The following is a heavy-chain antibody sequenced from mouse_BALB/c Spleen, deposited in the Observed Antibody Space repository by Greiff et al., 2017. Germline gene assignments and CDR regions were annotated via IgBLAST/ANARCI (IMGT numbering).Heavy chain of an antibody. V-gene: IGHV2-9*02. CDR1: GCSLTSYG. Sequence: QVQLKESGPGLVAPSQSLSITCTVSGCSLTSYGVHWVRQPPGKGLEWLGVLWAGGSTNYNSALMSRLSISIDQSKSQVFLKMSSLQTDDTAMYYCARFPPSMSTTWAMDGWGQGPWGTVSS. CDR3: ARFPPSMSTTWAMDG. D-gene: IGHD2-4*01. CDR2: LWAGGST. J-gene: IGHJ4*01.